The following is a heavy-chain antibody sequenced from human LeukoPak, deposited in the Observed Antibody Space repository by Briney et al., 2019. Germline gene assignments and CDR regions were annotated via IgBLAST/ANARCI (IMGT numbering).Heavy chain of an antibody. CDR2: IYYSGST. CDR3: ARSVNYYGSGSYFS. CDR1: GGSISSYY. D-gene: IGHD3-10*01. Sequence: SETLSLTCTVSGGSISSYYWSWIRQPPGKGLEWIGYIYYSGSTNYNPSLKSRVTISVDTSKNQFSQKLSSVTAADTAVYYCARSVNYYGSGSYFSWGQGTLVTVSS. J-gene: IGHJ4*02. V-gene: IGHV4-59*08.